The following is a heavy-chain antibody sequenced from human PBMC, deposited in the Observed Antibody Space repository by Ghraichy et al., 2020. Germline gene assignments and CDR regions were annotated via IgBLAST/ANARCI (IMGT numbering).Heavy chain of an antibody. J-gene: IGHJ6*02. V-gene: IGHV3-43*01. CDR2: ISWDGGST. CDR1: GFTFDDYT. Sequence: GGSLRLSCAASGFTFDDYTMHWVRQAPGKGLEWVSLISWDGGSTYYADSVKGRFTISRDNSKNSLYLQMNSLRTEDTALYYCAKDTAQRDYYYGMDVWGQGTTVTVSS. CDR3: AKDTAQRDYYYGMDV. D-gene: IGHD1-1*01.